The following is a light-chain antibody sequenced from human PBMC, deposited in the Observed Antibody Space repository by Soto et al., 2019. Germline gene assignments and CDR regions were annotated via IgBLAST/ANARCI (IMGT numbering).Light chain of an antibody. CDR3: QQRSKWPLT. Sequence: EIVLTQSPATLSLSPGERATLSCRASQSVSGYLAWYQQKPGQAPRLLIYDASNRATGIPARFSGGGSGTDFTLTISSLEPEDFAIYYCQQRSKWPLTFGGGTKVEIK. V-gene: IGKV3-11*01. CDR2: DAS. CDR1: QSVSGY. J-gene: IGKJ4*01.